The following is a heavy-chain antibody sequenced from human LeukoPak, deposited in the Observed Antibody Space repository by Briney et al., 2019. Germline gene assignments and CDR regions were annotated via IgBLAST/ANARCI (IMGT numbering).Heavy chain of an antibody. CDR2: ISSSSINI. Sequence: GGSQRLSCATSGFTFSGYSMNWVRQAPGKGLEWISYISSSSINIHYGDSVKGRFTISRDNAENSLYLQMNSLRAEDTAVYYCARGSIQLWPNAIDFWGQGTLVTVSS. CDR3: ARGSIQLWPNAIDF. J-gene: IGHJ4*02. D-gene: IGHD1-1*01. V-gene: IGHV3-48*01. CDR1: GFTFSGYS.